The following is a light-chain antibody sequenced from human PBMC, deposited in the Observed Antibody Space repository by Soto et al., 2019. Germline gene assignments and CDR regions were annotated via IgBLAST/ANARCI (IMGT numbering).Light chain of an antibody. V-gene: IGLV2-14*01. CDR3: CSYTTSSTRV. J-gene: IGLJ1*01. CDR2: EVT. Sequence: LTQPASVSGSPGQSIAISCTGSSSDVGFYNYISWYQQHPGKVPKLIIYEVTNRPSGVSNRFSGSKSGNTASLTISGLQAEDEADYYCCSYTTSSTRVFGTGTKVTVL. CDR1: SSDVGFYNY.